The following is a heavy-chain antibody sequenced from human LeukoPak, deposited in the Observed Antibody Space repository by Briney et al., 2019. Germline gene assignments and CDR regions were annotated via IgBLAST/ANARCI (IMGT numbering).Heavy chain of an antibody. Sequence: SETLSLTCTVSGGSISSYYWSWIRQPAGKGLKWIGRIYTSGSTNYNPSLKSRVTISVDTSKNQFSLKLSSVTAADTAVYYCARDRGVRGGSYGTWFDHWGQGTLVTVSS. J-gene: IGHJ5*02. V-gene: IGHV4-4*07. D-gene: IGHD1-26*01. CDR1: GGSISSYY. CDR3: ARDRGVRGGSYGTWFDH. CDR2: IYTSGST.